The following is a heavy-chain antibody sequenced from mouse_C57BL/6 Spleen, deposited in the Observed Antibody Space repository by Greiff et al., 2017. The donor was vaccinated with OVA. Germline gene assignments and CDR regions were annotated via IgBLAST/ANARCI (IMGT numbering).Heavy chain of an antibody. CDR1: GYTFTSYW. J-gene: IGHJ4*01. CDR3: ARPRSYAMDY. CDR2: IHPNSGST. V-gene: IGHV1-64*01. Sequence: VQLQQPGAELVKPGASVKLSCKASGYTFTSYWMHWVKQRPGQGLEWIGMIHPNSGSTNYNEKFKGKATLTVDTSSSTAYMQLSSLTSEDSAVYYYARPRSYAMDYWGQGTSVTVSS.